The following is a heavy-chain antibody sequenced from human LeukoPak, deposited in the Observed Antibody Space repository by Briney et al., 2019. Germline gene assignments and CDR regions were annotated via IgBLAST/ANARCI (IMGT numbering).Heavy chain of an antibody. D-gene: IGHD3-22*01. CDR2: INHSGST. Sequence: SETLSLTCAVYGGSFSGYYWSWIRQPPGKGLEWIGEINHSGSTNYNPSLKSRVTIAGDTSKNQFSLRLSSVTAADTAVYYCARASYSYDINGWVPFDYWGQGTLVTVSS. CDR3: ARASYSYDINGWVPFDY. V-gene: IGHV4-34*01. CDR1: GGSFSGYY. J-gene: IGHJ4*02.